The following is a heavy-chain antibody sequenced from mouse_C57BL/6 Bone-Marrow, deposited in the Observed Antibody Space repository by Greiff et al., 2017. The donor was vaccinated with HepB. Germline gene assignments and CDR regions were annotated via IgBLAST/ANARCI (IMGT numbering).Heavy chain of an antibody. CDR1: GYTFTSYG. Sequence: VQLVESGAELARPGASVKLSCKASGYTFTSYGISWVKQRTGQGLEWIGEIYPRSGNTYYNEKFKGKATLTADKSSSTAYMELRSLTSEDSAVYFCARVGTGTLRRDFDYWGQGTTLTVSS. CDR2: IYPRSGNT. D-gene: IGHD4-1*01. CDR3: ARVGTGTLRRDFDY. J-gene: IGHJ2*01. V-gene: IGHV1-81*01.